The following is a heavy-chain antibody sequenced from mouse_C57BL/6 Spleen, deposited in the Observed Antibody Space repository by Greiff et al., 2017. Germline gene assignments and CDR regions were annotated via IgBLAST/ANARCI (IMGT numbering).Heavy chain of an antibody. V-gene: IGHV1-76*01. Sequence: VKLVESGAELVRPGASVKLSCKASGYTFTDYYINWVKQRPGQGLEWIARIYPGRGNTYYNEKFKGKATLNAEKASSTAYIQLSSRTSVDSAVYFGARHYGSSYVGWYFDVGGTGTTVPGSS. CDR2: IYPGRGNT. D-gene: IGHD1-1*01. CDR1: GYTFTDYY. CDR3: ARHYGSSYVGWYFDV. J-gene: IGHJ1*03.